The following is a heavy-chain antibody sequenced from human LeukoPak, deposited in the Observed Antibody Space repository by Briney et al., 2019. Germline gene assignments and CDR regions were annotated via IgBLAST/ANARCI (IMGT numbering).Heavy chain of an antibody. CDR1: GFTFSDYN. V-gene: IGHV3-11*01. Sequence: PGGSLRLSCAASGFTFSDYNMNWVRQAPGKGLEWVSYITNGGSTIHHADSVKGRFTISRDNAKKTLYLQMNSLRAEDTAVYYCGRDFGLAGTKRSFDIWGQGTMVTVSS. CDR2: ITNGGSTI. D-gene: IGHD1-7*01. CDR3: GRDFGLAGTKRSFDI. J-gene: IGHJ3*02.